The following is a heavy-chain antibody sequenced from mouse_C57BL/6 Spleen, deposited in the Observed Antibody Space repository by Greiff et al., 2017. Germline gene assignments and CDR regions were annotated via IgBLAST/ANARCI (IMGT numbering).Heavy chain of an antibody. Sequence: QVQLQQSGAELVRPGTSVKVSCKASGYAFTNYLIEWVKQRPGQGLEWIGVINPGSGGTNYNEKFKGKATLTADKSSSTAYMQLSSLTSEDSAVYFWAREGGMVTTWGFDYWGQGTTLTVSS. CDR3: AREGGMVTTWGFDY. V-gene: IGHV1-54*01. J-gene: IGHJ2*01. D-gene: IGHD2-2*01. CDR2: INPGSGGT. CDR1: GYAFTNYL.